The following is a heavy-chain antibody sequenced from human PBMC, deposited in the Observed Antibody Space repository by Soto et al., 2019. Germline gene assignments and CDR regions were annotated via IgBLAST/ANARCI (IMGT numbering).Heavy chain of an antibody. D-gene: IGHD3-22*01. CDR2: ISGSGSST. CDR3: AKAPVYDSSGYSFDY. CDR1: GFAFSDYT. V-gene: IGHV3-23*01. Sequence: PGGSLRLSCAASGFAFSDYTMSWVRQAPGKGLEWVSAISGSGSSTSHADSVKGRFTVSRDNSKNTLYLQMNSLRAEDTAVYFCAKAPVYDSSGYSFDYWGQGTLVTVSS. J-gene: IGHJ4*02.